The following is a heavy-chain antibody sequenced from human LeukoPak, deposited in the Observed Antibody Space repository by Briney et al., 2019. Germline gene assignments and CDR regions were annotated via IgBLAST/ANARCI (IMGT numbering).Heavy chain of an antibody. CDR2: IYTSGST. J-gene: IGHJ5*02. CDR1: GGSISSYY. V-gene: IGHV4-4*07. D-gene: IGHD3-10*01. CDR3: ARTMVRGVIDGLGWFDP. Sequence: SETLSLTCTVSGGSISSYYWSWIRQPAGKGLEWIGRIYTSGSTNYNPSLKSRVTMSVDTSKNQFSLKLSSVTAADTAVYYCARTMVRGVIDGLGWFDPWGQGTLVTVSS.